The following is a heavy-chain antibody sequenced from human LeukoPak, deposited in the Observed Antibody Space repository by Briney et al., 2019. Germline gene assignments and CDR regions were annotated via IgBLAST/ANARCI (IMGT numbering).Heavy chain of an antibody. J-gene: IGHJ6*03. D-gene: IGHD6-6*01. V-gene: IGHV1-8*03. Sequence: ASVKVSCKASGYTFTCYDINWVRQATGQGLEWMGWMNPNSGNTGYAQRFQGRVTITRNTSISTAYMELSSLRSEDTAVYYCASSSSSIAAQGYYYYYMDVWGKGTTVTVSS. CDR1: GYTFTCYD. CDR2: MNPNSGNT. CDR3: ASSSSSIAAQGYYYYYMDV.